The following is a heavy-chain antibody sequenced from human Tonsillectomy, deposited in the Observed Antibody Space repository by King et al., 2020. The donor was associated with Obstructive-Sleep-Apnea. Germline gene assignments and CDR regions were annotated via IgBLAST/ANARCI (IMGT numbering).Heavy chain of an antibody. CDR2: ISYDGSNK. J-gene: IGHJ1*01. V-gene: IGHV3-30*04. CDR3: AGGAAPGSIHFQH. Sequence: AQLVQSGGGVVQPGRSLRLSCAASGFTFSSYAMHWVRQAPGKGLEWVAVISYDGSNKYYADSVKGRFTISRDNSKKTVYLQMNSLRAEDTAVCYCAGGAAPGSIHFQHWGQGTLVTVSS. D-gene: IGHD6-13*01. CDR1: GFTFSSYA.